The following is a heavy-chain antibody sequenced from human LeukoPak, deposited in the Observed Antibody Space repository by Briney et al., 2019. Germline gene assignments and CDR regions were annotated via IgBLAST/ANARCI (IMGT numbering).Heavy chain of an antibody. CDR2: IKSKTDGGTT. Sequence: GGSLRLSCAASGFTFSNAWMSWVRQAPGKGLEWVGRIKSKTDGGTTDYAAPVKGRFTISRDDSKNTLYLQMNSLRAEDTAVYYCARVTNGHMEYYFDYWGQGTLVTVSS. CDR3: ARVTNGHMEYYFDY. CDR1: GFTFSNAW. J-gene: IGHJ4*02. D-gene: IGHD2-21*01. V-gene: IGHV3-15*01.